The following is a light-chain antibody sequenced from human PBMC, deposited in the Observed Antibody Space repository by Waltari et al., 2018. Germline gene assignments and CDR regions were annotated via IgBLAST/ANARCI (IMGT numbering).Light chain of an antibody. CDR1: SPNIGNDN. Sequence: QPVLTQPPSASGTPGQRVTIPCSGTSPNIGNDNVYCSQQLPGKSPKLLSNNDVQRPSGVPDRFSGSKSGTSASLAISGLRSEDEADYYCVGWDGSLRAYVFGTGTMLTVL. CDR2: NDV. CDR3: VGWDGSLRAYV. V-gene: IGLV1-47*01. J-gene: IGLJ1*01.